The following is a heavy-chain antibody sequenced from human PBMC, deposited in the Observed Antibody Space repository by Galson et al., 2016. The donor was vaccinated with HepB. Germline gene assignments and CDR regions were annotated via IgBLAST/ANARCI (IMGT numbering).Heavy chain of an antibody. CDR1: GYTFSSYA. CDR3: ARVPDYSPTFFDY. J-gene: IGHJ4*02. Sequence: SLRLSCAASGYTFSSYAMSWVRQAPGQGLEWVSTIYSDTSTYYADSVKGRFTISRDNSKNTLYLQMNSLRAEDTAIYYCARVPDYSPTFFDYWGQGTLVTVSS. CDR2: IYSDTST. D-gene: IGHD3-9*01. V-gene: IGHV3-23*05.